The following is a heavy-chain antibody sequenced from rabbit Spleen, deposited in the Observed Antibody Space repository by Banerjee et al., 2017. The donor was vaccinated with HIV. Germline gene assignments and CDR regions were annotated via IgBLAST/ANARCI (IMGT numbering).Heavy chain of an antibody. J-gene: IGHJ4*01. CDR2: IGTGSGST. V-gene: IGHV1S45*01. CDR3: AREKSGIVGYDL. CDR1: GFTLSSGYY. D-gene: IGHD6-1*01. Sequence: QEHLKESGGGLVQPGGSLKLSCTASGFTLSSGYYMCWVRQAPGKGLEWIGCIGTGSGSTWYASWAKGRFTISKTSSTTVTLQMTSLTAADTATYFCAREKSGIVGYDLWGPGTLVTVS.